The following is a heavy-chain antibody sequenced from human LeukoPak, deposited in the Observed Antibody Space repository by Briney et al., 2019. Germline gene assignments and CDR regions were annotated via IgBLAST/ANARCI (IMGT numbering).Heavy chain of an antibody. Sequence: GGSLRLSCAASGFTFSSYAMTWVRQAPGKGLEWVSEISGSGESTYYGDSVKGRFTISRDNSKNTLYLQMNSLRAEDTAVYYCAKDRSDSSGYPLDYWGQGTLVTVSS. D-gene: IGHD3-22*01. CDR1: GFTFSSYA. CDR2: ISGSGEST. CDR3: AKDRSDSSGYPLDY. V-gene: IGHV3-23*01. J-gene: IGHJ4*02.